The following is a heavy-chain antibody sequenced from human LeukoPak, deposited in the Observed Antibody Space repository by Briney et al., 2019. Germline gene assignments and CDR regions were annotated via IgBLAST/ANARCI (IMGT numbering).Heavy chain of an antibody. CDR2: IYYSGST. J-gene: IGHJ4*02. CDR3: ARERMAIFDY. Sequence: SETLSLTCTASGGSISSYYWSWIRQPPGKGLEWIGYIYYSGSTNYNPSLKSRVTISVDTSKNQFSLKLSSVTAADTAVYYCARERMAIFDYWGQGTLVTVSS. V-gene: IGHV4-59*01. CDR1: GGSISSYY. D-gene: IGHD5-24*01.